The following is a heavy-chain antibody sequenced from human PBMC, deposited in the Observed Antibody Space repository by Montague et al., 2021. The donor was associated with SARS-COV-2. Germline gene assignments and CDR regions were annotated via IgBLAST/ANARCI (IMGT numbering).Heavy chain of an antibody. CDR3: ASPTYYYDRSGSDAFDI. V-gene: IGHV4-39*01. CDR1: GGSISSSSYY. Sequence: SETRSLTCTVSGGSISSSSYYWGWIRQPPGKGLEWIGSIYYSGSTYYNPSLKSRVTISVDTSKNQFSLKLSSVAAADTAVYYCASPTYYYDRSGSDAFDIWGQGTMVTVSS. J-gene: IGHJ3*02. D-gene: IGHD3-22*01. CDR2: IYYSGST.